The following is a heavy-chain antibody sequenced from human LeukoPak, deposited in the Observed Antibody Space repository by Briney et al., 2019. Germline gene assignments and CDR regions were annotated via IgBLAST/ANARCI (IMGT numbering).Heavy chain of an antibody. CDR3: ARLGVWFGEKGFDY. D-gene: IGHD3-10*01. CDR2: IYYSGST. V-gene: IGHV4-39*01. CDR1: GGSISSSSYY. Sequence: PSETLSLTCTVSGGSISSSSYYWGWIRQPPGKGLEWIGSIYYSGSTYYNPSLKSRVTISVDTSKNQFSLKLSSVTAAGTAVYYCARLGVWFGEKGFDYWGQGTLVTVSS. J-gene: IGHJ4*02.